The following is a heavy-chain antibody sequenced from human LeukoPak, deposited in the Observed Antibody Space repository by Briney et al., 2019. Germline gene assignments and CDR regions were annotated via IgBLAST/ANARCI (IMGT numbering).Heavy chain of an antibody. Sequence: SETLSLTCAVYGGSFSGYYWSWIRQPPGKGLEWIGEINHSGSTNSNPSLKSRVTISVDTSKNQFSLKLSSVTAADTAVYYCARGVGIVVVPAARRHFDYWGQGTLVTVSS. J-gene: IGHJ4*02. CDR2: INHSGST. D-gene: IGHD2-2*01. V-gene: IGHV4-34*01. CDR1: GGSFSGYY. CDR3: ARGVGIVVVPAARRHFDY.